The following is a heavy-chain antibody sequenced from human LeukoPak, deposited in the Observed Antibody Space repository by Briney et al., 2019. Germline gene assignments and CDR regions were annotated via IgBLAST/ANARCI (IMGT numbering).Heavy chain of an antibody. V-gene: IGHV1-2*04. CDR1: GYTFTGYY. J-gene: IGHJ6*02. CDR3: ARERRSGAFVYYYYYGMDV. Sequence: ASVKVSCKASGYTFTGYYMHWVRQAPGQGLEWMGWINPNSGGTNYAQKFQGWVTMTRDTSISTAYMELSRLRSDDTAVYYCARERRSGAFVYYYYYGMDVWGQGTTVTVSS. CDR2: INPNSGGT. D-gene: IGHD3-3*01.